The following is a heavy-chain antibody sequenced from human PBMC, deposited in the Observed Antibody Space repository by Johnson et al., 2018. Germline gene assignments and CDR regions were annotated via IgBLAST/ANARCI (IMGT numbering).Heavy chain of an antibody. CDR2: INPSGGST. V-gene: IGHV1-46*01. CDR3: ASFRTPDRAFDI. Sequence: QVQLVESGAEVKKPGASVKVSCKASGYTFTSYYMHWVRQAPGQGLEWMGIINPSGGSTSYAQKFQGRVTMTRDTSTSTVYMERSSLRSEDTAVYYCASFRTPDRAFDIWGQGTMVTVSS. CDR1: GYTFTSYY. J-gene: IGHJ3*02. D-gene: IGHD2-2*01.